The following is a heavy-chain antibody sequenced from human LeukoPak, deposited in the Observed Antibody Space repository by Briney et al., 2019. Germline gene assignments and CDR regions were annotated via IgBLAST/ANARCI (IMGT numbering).Heavy chain of an antibody. J-gene: IGHJ4*02. Sequence: GRSLRLSCAASGFTISSYAMHWVRQAPGKGLEWVAVISYDGSNKYYADSVKGRFTISRDNSKNTLYLQMNSLRSEDTAVYYCAKDRGSASGWYHFDYWGQGTLVTVSS. CDR2: ISYDGSNK. CDR3: AKDRGSASGWYHFDY. CDR1: GFTISSYA. V-gene: IGHV3-30-3*01. D-gene: IGHD6-19*01.